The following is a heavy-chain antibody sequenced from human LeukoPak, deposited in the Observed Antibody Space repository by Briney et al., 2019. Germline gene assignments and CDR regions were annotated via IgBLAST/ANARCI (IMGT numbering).Heavy chain of an antibody. D-gene: IGHD4-11*01. CDR1: GGSSSSSSYY. V-gene: IGHV4-39*07. CDR2: IYYSGNT. J-gene: IGHJ4*02. CDR3: ARERDSNYALSYYFDY. Sequence: SETLSLTCTVSGGSSSSSSYYWAWIRQPPGKGLEWIGSIYYSGNTYYNPSLKSRVTISVDTSKNQFSLKLSSVTAADTAVYYCARERDSNYALSYYFDYWGQGTLVTVSS.